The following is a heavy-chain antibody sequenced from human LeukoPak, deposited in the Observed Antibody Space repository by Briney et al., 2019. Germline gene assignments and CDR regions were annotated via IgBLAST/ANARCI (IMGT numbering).Heavy chain of an antibody. V-gene: IGHV1-8*01. J-gene: IGHJ6*03. CDR1: GYTFTSYD. CDR2: MNPNSGNT. Sequence: ASVKVSCKASGYTFTSYDINWVRQATGQGLEWMGWMNPNSGNTGYAQKFQGRVTMTRSTSISTAYMELSSLRSEDTAVYYCARVRSRGTIFGVVISTNYYYYMDVWGKGTTVTVSS. D-gene: IGHD3-3*01. CDR3: ARVRSRGTIFGVVISTNYYYYMDV.